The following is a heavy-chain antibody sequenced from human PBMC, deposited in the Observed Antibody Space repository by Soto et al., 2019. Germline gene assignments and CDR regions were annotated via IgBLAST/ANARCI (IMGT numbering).Heavy chain of an antibody. D-gene: IGHD3-10*01. CDR3: AREGRVSLGMDV. J-gene: IGHJ6*02. CDR2: INSDGSST. Sequence: SGGSLRLSCAASGFTFSSYWMHWVRQAPGKGLVWVSRINSDGSSTSYADSVKGRFTISRDNAKNTLYLQMNSLRAEDTAVYYCAREGRVSLGMDVWGQGTTVTVSS. CDR1: GFTFSSYW. V-gene: IGHV3-74*01.